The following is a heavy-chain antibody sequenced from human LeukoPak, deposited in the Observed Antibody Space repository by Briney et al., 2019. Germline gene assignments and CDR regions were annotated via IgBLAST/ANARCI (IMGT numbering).Heavy chain of an antibody. CDR1: GYTFTSYD. D-gene: IGHD3-16*01. Sequence: ASVKVSCKASGYTFTSYDINWVRQATGQGLEWMGWMNPNSDNTGYAQRFQGRVTMTKNTSISTAYMELSSLRSEDTAVYYCARVSVSQARGHYRMDVWGQGTTVTVSS. J-gene: IGHJ6*02. V-gene: IGHV1-8*01. CDR3: ARVSVSQARGHYRMDV. CDR2: MNPNSDNT.